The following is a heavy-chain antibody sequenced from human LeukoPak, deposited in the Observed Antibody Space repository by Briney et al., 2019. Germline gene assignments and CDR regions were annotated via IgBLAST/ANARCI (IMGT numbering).Heavy chain of an antibody. Sequence: SETLSLTCAVYGGSFSGYYWSWIRQPPGKGLEWVGDINHRGSTNYNPSLKSRVTISVDRSKNQFSLKVSYVTAADSAVYYCARWPRERNRVTVTNYYDYMDVWGRGTTVTVSS. D-gene: IGHD4-11*01. J-gene: IGHJ6*03. CDR3: ARWPRERNRVTVTNYYDYMDV. CDR2: INHRGST. CDR1: GGSFSGYY. V-gene: IGHV4-34*01.